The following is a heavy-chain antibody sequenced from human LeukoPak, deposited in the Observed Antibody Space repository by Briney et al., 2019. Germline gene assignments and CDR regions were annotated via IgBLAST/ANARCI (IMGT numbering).Heavy chain of an antibody. J-gene: IGHJ4*02. CDR3: ARGRRESTRPFDY. D-gene: IGHD3-10*01. Sequence: SETLSLTCAVYGGSFSGYYWSWIRQPPGKGLEWIGEINHSGSTNNNPSLKSRVTISVDTSKNQFSLKLSSVTAADTAVYYCARGRRESTRPFDYWGQGTLVTVSS. CDR1: GGSFSGYY. V-gene: IGHV4-34*01. CDR2: INHSGST.